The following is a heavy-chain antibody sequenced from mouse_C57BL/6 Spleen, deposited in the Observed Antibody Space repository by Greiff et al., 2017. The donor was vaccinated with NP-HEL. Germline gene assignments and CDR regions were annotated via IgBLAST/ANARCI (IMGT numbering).Heavy chain of an antibody. CDR1: GFTFSDYG. D-gene: IGHD2-4*01. Sequence: EVKLVESGGGLVQPGGSLKLSCAASGFTFSDYGMAWVRQAPRQGPEWVAFISNLAYSIYYADTVTGRFTLSRENAKNTLYLEMSSLGSEDTAMYDCARRDDYDWFAYWGQGTLVTVSA. CDR3: ARRDDYDWFAY. J-gene: IGHJ3*01. CDR2: ISNLAYSI. V-gene: IGHV5-15*04.